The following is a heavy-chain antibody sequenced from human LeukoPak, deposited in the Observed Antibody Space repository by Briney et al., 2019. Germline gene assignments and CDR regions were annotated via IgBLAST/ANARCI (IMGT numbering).Heavy chain of an antibody. J-gene: IGHJ4*02. CDR3: ALGSDCNY. CDR1: GLTFSSYA. V-gene: IGHV3-23*01. D-gene: IGHD2-21*02. Sequence: PGGSLRLSCAASGLTFSSYAMSWVRQAPGKTLEWVSSIRANGGTTHYADSVKGRFTISRDNSKNTLYLQMSSLRAEDTAVYYCALGSDCNYWGQGTLVTVSS. CDR2: IRANGGTT.